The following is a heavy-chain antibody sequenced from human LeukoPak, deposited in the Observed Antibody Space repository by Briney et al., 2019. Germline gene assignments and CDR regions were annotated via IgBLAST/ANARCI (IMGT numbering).Heavy chain of an antibody. CDR1: GFTFSSYG. CDR2: ISYDGSNK. J-gene: IGHJ4*02. D-gene: IGHD2-15*01. Sequence: GGSLRLSCAASGFTFSSYGMHWVRQAPGKGLEWVAVISYDGSNKYYADSVKGRFTISRDNSKNTLYLQMNSLRAEDTAVYYCAKGPAVVAWYYFDYWGQGALVTVSS. V-gene: IGHV3-30*18. CDR3: AKGPAVVAWYYFDY.